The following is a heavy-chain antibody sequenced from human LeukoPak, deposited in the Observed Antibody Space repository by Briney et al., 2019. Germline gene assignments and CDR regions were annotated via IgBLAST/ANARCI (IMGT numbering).Heavy chain of an antibody. Sequence: GGSLRLSCAASGFTFSNAWMSWVRQAPGKGLEWVAFIRYDGSNKYYADSVKGRFTISRDNSKNTLYLQMNSLRAEDTAVYYCAKDKRWLPNDYYYYYYMDVWGKGTTVTISS. J-gene: IGHJ6*03. CDR3: AKDKRWLPNDYYYYYYMDV. D-gene: IGHD5-24*01. V-gene: IGHV3-30*02. CDR2: IRYDGSNK. CDR1: GFTFSNAW.